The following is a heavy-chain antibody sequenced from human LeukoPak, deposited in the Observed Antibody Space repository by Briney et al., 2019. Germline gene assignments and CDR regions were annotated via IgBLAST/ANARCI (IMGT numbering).Heavy chain of an antibody. CDR1: GFTVSSYA. CDR2: ISGSGGST. J-gene: IGHJ5*02. V-gene: IGHV3-23*01. CDR3: AQALGYCSTTSCLP. Sequence: GSLTLSCSAPGFTVSSYAMNWVHQAPVKGLEWVSSISGSGGSTYYADSVEGRFTISRDNSKKTLYLQMNSLRAEDTAIYYCAQALGYCSTTSCLPWGQGTLVTVSS. D-gene: IGHD2-2*01.